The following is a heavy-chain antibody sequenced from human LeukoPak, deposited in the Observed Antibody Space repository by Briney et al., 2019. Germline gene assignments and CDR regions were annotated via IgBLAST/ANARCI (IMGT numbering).Heavy chain of an antibody. D-gene: IGHD1-26*01. CDR1: GFTFSSYS. CDR3: AKDPGEWELLFDY. V-gene: IGHV3-21*01. J-gene: IGHJ4*02. CDR2: ISTSSSYK. Sequence: PGGSLRLSCAAYGFTFSSYSMNWVRQAPGKGLEWVSFISTSSSYKYCADSVKGRFTISRDNAKNSLYLEMNSLRAEDTAVYYCAKDPGEWELLFDYWGQGTLVTVSS.